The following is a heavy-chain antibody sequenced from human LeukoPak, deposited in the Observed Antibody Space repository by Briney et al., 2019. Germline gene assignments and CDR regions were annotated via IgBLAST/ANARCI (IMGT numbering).Heavy chain of an antibody. J-gene: IGHJ4*02. Sequence: GASVTVSCTASGGTFSSYAISWVRPAPGQGLEWMGGIIPIFGTANYAQKFQGRVTITADESTSTAYMELSSLRSEDTAVYYCARDEIVGATGSFDYWGQGTLVTVSS. D-gene: IGHD1-26*01. V-gene: IGHV1-69*13. CDR2: IIPIFGTA. CDR3: ARDEIVGATGSFDY. CDR1: GGTFSSYA.